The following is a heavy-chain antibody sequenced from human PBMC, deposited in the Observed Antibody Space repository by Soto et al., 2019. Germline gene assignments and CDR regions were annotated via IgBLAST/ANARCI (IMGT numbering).Heavy chain of an antibody. D-gene: IGHD3-16*02. CDR3: MTDRQYRPAY. CDR1: GCIFSPER. Sequence: PGQSLGRSKGASGCIFSPERMNWVRQAPGKGLEWVGLIKSKTDGGTTDYAAPVKGRFTISRDDSKNTLYLQMNSLKSEDAAVYYCMTDRQYRPAYWGQGT. CDR2: IKSKTDGGTT. V-gene: IGHV3-15*07. J-gene: IGHJ4*02.